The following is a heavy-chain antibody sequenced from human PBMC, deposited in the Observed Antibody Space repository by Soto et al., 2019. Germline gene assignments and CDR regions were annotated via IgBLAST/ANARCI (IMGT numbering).Heavy chain of an antibody. V-gene: IGHV3-23*01. Sequence: EVKVFESGGGLVQPGGSLRLSCVTSGFTFSLYPMNWVRQAPGKGLEWVSVIRAGGDITYYAVSVKGRFTISKDNSKNSVYLQINSLRVEDTAVYCCARRVWGQGTLVTVS. CDR1: GFTFSLYP. J-gene: IGHJ4*02. CDR3: ARRV. CDR2: IRAGGDIT.